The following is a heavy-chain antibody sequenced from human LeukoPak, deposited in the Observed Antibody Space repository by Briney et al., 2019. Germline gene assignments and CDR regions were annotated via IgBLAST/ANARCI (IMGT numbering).Heavy chain of an antibody. CDR1: GFTFNSYS. V-gene: IGHV3-48*02. D-gene: IGHD1-26*01. CDR3: ARISVGAANFDY. J-gene: IGHJ4*02. Sequence: GGSLRLSCAASGFTFNSYSMNWVRQAPGKGLEWISYITSSSSTIYYADSVKGRFTISRDNAKNSLYQQMNSLRDEDTAVYYCARISVGAANFDYWGQGTPVTVSS. CDR2: ITSSSSTI.